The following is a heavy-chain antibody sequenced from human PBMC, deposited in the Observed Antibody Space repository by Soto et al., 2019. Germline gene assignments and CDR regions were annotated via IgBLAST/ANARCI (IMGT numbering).Heavy chain of an antibody. CDR1: GGSISSGGHY. D-gene: IGHD3-3*01. CDR3: ARQDDFWSGSNWFDP. CDR2: IYYSGST. V-gene: IGHV4-31*03. J-gene: IGHJ5*02. Sequence: SETLSLTCTVSGGSISSGGHYWSWIRQHPGKGLEWIGYIYYSGSTYYNPSLKSRITISVDTSKNQFSLKLTSVTAADTVVYYCARQDDFWSGSNWFDPWGQGTLVTVSS.